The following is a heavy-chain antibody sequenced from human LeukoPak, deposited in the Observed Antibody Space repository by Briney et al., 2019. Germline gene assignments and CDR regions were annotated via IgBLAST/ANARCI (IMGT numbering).Heavy chain of an antibody. CDR2: IYYSGST. V-gene: IGHV4-59*08. Sequence: SETLSLTCTVSGGSISSYYWSWIRQPPGKGLEWIGYIYYSGSTNYNPSLKSRVTISVDTSKNQFSLKLSSVTAADTAVYYCARGFWSGYYPDYYYYGMDVWGQGTTVTVSS. D-gene: IGHD3-3*01. J-gene: IGHJ6*02. CDR3: ARGFWSGYYPDYYYYGMDV. CDR1: GGSISSYY.